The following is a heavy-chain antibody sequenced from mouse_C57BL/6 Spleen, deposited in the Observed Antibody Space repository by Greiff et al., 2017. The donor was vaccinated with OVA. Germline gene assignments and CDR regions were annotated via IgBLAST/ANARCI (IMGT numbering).Heavy chain of an antibody. CDR1: GYTFTSYW. V-gene: IGHV1-69*01. D-gene: IGHD3-2*02. Sequence: QVQLKQPGAELVMPGASVKLSCKASGYTFTSYWMHWVKQRPGQGLEWIGEIDPSDSYTNYNQKFKGKSTLTVDKSSSTAYMQLSSLTSEDSAVYYCARERQPRLRKYFDYWGQGTTLTVSS. CDR2: IDPSDSYT. J-gene: IGHJ2*01. CDR3: ARERQPRLRKYFDY.